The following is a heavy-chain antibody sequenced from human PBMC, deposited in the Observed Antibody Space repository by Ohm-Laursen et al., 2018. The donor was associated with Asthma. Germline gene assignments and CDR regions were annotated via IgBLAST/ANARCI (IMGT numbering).Heavy chain of an antibody. J-gene: IGHJ4*02. Sequence: SSLRLSCAASGFTFDDYAMHWVRQAPGKGLEWVSGISWNSGSTDYADSVKGRFTLSRDNSKNTLYLEMNSLRAEDTALYYCAKDRDIVASPFDYWGQGTLVTVSS. CDR1: GFTFDDYA. D-gene: IGHD5-12*01. CDR2: ISWNSGST. CDR3: AKDRDIVASPFDY. V-gene: IGHV3-9*01.